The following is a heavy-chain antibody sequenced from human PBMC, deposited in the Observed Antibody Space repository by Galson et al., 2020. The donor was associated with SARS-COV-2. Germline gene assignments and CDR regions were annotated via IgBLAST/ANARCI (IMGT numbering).Heavy chain of an antibody. J-gene: IGHJ4*02. V-gene: IGHV3-23*01. CDR3: AKRGGGAKLFDY. Sequence: GESLKISCAASGFTFSSYAMSWVRQAPGKGLEWVSAISGSGGSTYYADSVKGRFTISRDNSKNTLYLQMNSLRAEDTAVYYCAKRGGGAKLFDYWGQGTLVTVSS. D-gene: IGHD3-16*01. CDR1: GFTFSSYA. CDR2: ISGSGGST.